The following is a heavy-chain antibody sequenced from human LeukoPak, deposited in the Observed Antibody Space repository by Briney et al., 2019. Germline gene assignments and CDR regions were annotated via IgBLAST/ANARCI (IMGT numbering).Heavy chain of an antibody. CDR1: GSTFSSYA. D-gene: IGHD5-18*01. Sequence: GGSLRLSCAASGSTFSSYAMSWVRQAPGKGLEWVSAISGSGGSAYYADSVKGRFTISRDNSKNTLYLQMNSLRAEDTAVYYCAKDRYSYGDFDYWGQGTLVTVSS. V-gene: IGHV3-23*01. J-gene: IGHJ4*02. CDR3: AKDRYSYGDFDY. CDR2: ISGSGGSA.